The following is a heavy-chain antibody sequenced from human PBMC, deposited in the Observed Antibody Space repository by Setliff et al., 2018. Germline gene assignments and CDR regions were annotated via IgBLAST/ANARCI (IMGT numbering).Heavy chain of an antibody. CDR1: GGSFSDHF. V-gene: IGHV4-34*01. D-gene: IGHD3-10*01. Sequence: SQTLSLTCTVYGGSFSDHFWSWIRQPPGKGLEWIGEINHSGSTNYNPSLKSRVTISVNASKNQFSLKLTSVTAADTAVYFCARVPHIWFGDLVTFDDAFDVWGQGTMVTVSS. CDR3: ARVPHIWFGDLVTFDDAFDV. CDR2: INHSGST. J-gene: IGHJ3*01.